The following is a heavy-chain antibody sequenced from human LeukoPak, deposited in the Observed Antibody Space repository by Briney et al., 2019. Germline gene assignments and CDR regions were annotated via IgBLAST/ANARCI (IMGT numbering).Heavy chain of an antibody. Sequence: SETLSLTCAVYGGSFSDYYWSWIRQPPGKGLEWIGEINHSGSTNYNPSLKSRVTISVDTSKNQFSLKLSSVTAADTAVYYCARGPRYYYDSSGYYYYWGQGTLVTVSS. V-gene: IGHV4-34*01. CDR1: GGSFSDYY. CDR2: INHSGST. CDR3: ARGPRYYYDSSGYYYY. J-gene: IGHJ4*02. D-gene: IGHD3-22*01.